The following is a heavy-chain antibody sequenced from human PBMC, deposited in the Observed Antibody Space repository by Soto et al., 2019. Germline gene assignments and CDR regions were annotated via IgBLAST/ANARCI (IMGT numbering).Heavy chain of an antibody. J-gene: IGHJ5*02. V-gene: IGHV1-69*15. D-gene: IGHD5-12*01. CDR1: GGTFSNYA. CDR2: IIPSFGSA. Sequence: QVQLVQSGAEVKKPGSSVKVSCKASGGTFSNYAITWVRQAPGQGLEWLGRIIPSFGSANYAQKFQGRVTITADESKTTAYMERSRLRSDDTGVYYCAKDGGKDGYFGNWFDPWGQGTLVTVSS. CDR3: AKDGGKDGYFGNWFDP.